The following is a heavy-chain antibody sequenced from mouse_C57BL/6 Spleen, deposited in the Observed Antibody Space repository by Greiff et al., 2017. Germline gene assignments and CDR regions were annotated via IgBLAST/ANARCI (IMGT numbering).Heavy chain of an antibody. D-gene: IGHD1-1*01. J-gene: IGHJ2*01. CDR1: GYTFTSYW. CDR2: IHPNSGST. CDR3: AKDYGSSPYYFDY. Sequence: QVQLQQSGAELVKPGASVKLSCKASGYTFTSYWMHWVKQRPGQGLEWIGMIHPNSGSTNYNEKFKSKATLTVDKSSSTAYMQLSSLTSEDSAVYYGAKDYGSSPYYFDYWGQGTTLTVSS. V-gene: IGHV1-64*01.